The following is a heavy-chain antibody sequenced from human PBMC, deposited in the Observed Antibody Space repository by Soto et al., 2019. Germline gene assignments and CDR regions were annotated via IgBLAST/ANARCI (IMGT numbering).Heavy chain of an antibody. J-gene: IGHJ4*02. CDR2: IYHTGST. D-gene: IGHD1-20*01. CDR3: ARGNWKGDY. V-gene: IGHV4-61*01. Sequence: QVQLQESGPGLVKPSKTLSLTCTVSGGSVSDDNYYWSWIRQPPGKRLEWIGYIYHTGSTNFNPSLKSRVTMSDDTSKNQFSLTLNSVTAADTAVYYCARGNWKGDYWGQGTLVTVSS. CDR1: GGSVSDDNYY.